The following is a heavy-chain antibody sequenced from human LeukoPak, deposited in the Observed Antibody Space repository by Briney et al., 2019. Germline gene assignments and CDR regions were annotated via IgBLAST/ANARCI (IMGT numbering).Heavy chain of an antibody. CDR2: INHSGGT. CDR3: ARFYGSGSYYHDDAFDI. V-gene: IGHV4-34*01. J-gene: IGHJ3*02. Sequence: SETLSLTCAVYGGSFSGYYWSWIRQPPGKGLEWIGEINHSGGTNYNPSLKSRVTISVDTSKNQFSLKLSSVTAADTAVYYCARFYGSGSYYHDDAFDIWGQGTMVTVSS. D-gene: IGHD3-10*01. CDR1: GGSFSGYY.